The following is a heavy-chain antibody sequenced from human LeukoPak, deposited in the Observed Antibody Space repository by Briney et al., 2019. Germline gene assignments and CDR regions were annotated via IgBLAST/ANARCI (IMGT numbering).Heavy chain of an antibody. D-gene: IGHD3-22*01. CDR3: ARSYYYDISGYYYYYYYMDV. Sequence: PSETLSLTCAVYGGSFSGYYWSWIRQPPGKGLEWIGEINHSGSTNYNPSLKSRVTISVDTSKNQFSLKLSSVTAADTAVYYCARSYYYDISGYYYYYYYMDVWGKGTTVTISS. V-gene: IGHV4-34*01. CDR2: INHSGST. J-gene: IGHJ6*03. CDR1: GGSFSGYY.